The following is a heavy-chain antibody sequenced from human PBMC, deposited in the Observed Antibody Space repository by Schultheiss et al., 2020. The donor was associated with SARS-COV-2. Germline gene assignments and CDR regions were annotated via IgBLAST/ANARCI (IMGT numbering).Heavy chain of an antibody. J-gene: IGHJ6*02. CDR3: ARDEVAGPYYYYYGMDV. Sequence: SQTLSLTCSVSGDSISTGGYYWSWIRQLPGKGLEWIGEINHRGTTNYNPSLKSLVTISVDTSKNHFSLKLSSVTAADTAVYYCARDEVAGPYYYYYGMDVWGQGTTVTVSS. D-gene: IGHD6-19*01. CDR2: INHRGTT. V-gene: IGHV4-31*01. CDR1: GDSISTGGYY.